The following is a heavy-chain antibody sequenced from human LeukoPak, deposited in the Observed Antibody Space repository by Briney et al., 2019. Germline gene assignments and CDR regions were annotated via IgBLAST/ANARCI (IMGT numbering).Heavy chain of an antibody. CDR2: IKSDGSSS. CDR1: GFIFSSYFW. J-gene: IGHJ4*02. D-gene: IGHD4-23*01. Sequence: GGSLRLSCAASGFIFSSYFWMHWVRQAPGKGLVWVSRIKSDGSSSTYADSVKGRFTISRDNAKNSLYLQMNTLRAEDTAVYYCVRDLDLGGYSSFEYWGQGTLVTVSS. CDR3: VRDLDLGGYSSFEY. V-gene: IGHV3-74*01.